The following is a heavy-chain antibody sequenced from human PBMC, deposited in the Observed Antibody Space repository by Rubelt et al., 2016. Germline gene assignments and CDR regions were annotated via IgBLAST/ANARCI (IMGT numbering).Heavy chain of an antibody. J-gene: IGHJ4*02. Sequence: SLRLSCAASGFTFSSYVMSWVRQAPGKGLEWVAVTSYDGRSRYYADSVTGRFTISRDNAKNSLYLQMNSLRAEDTAVYYCSRDYVGYWGQGTLVTVSS. CDR1: GFTFSSYV. D-gene: IGHD3-16*01. V-gene: IGHV3-30*03. CDR2: TSYDGRSR. CDR3: SRDYVGY.